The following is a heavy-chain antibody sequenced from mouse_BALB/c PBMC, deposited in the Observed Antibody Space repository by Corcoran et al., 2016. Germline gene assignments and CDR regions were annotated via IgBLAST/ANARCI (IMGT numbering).Heavy chain of an antibody. D-gene: IGHD1-1*01. CDR3: ARLGITSVDY. CDR1: GYTFTNYH. V-gene: IGHV1-18*01. CDR2: INPRSRGT. J-gene: IGHJ2*01. Sequence: EVLLQQSGPEMVKPGASVKITCKASGYTFTNYHMDWVKQNPGKSLECIGDINPRSRGTIYNQTYKGRATLTVEQSYSTAYMELRTLTSEDTAGYYCARLGITSVDYWGQGTTVTVSS.